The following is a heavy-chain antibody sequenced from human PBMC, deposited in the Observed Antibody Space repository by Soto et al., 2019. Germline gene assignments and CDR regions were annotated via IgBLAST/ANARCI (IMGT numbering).Heavy chain of an antibody. Sequence: SETLSLTXTVSGGSISSHHWSWIRHPAGKGLEWIGRIYTSGSTNYNPSLKSRVTMSVDTSKNQFSLKLSSVTAADTAVHYCARAGATVVTAGFDPWGQGTLVTVSS. CDR3: ARAGATVVTAGFDP. CDR2: IYTSGST. J-gene: IGHJ5*02. V-gene: IGHV4-4*07. CDR1: GGSISSHH. D-gene: IGHD4-17*01.